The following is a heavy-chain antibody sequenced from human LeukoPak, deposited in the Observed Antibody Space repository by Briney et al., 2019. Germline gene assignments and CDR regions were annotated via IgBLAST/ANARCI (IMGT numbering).Heavy chain of an antibody. CDR2: ISAYNGNT. D-gene: IGHD3-9*01. CDR3: ARDQAATNTQVRFCLD. V-gene: IGHV1-18*01. CDR1: GYTFTSYG. Sequence: GASVKVSCKASGYTFTSYGISWVRQAPGQGLEWMGWISAYNGNTNFAQKLQGRVTMTTDTSTSTAYMDLRSLRSDDTAVYYCARDQAATNTQVRFCLDWGRGTLVTVSS. J-gene: IGHJ4*02.